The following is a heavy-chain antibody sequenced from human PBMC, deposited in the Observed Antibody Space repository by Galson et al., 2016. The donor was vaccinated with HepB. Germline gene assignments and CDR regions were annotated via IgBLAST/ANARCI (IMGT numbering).Heavy chain of an antibody. CDR3: ARWGTSSWYDY. J-gene: IGHJ4*02. Sequence: SLRLSCAASGFTFSSYAMHWVRQAPGTGLEYISAISSNGGTTYYADSVKGRFTISRDNSKNTLYLQMGSLRAEDMAVYYCARWGTSSWYDYWGQGTLVTVSS. CDR2: ISSNGGTT. V-gene: IGHV3-64*02. D-gene: IGHD6-13*01. CDR1: GFTFSSYA.